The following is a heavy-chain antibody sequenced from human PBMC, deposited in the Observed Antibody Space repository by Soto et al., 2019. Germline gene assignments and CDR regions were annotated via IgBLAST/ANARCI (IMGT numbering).Heavy chain of an antibody. CDR1: GYTFTSYG. Sequence: QVQLVQSGAEVKKPGASVKVSCKASGYTFTSYGISWVRQAPGQGLEWMGWISAYNGNTNYAQKLQGRVTMTTDTSTSTAYVELRSRRSDDTAVYYSARDSIVVVTAPSGPYYGYGMDVWGQGTTVTVSS. CDR3: ARDSIVVVTAPSGPYYGYGMDV. D-gene: IGHD2-21*02. J-gene: IGHJ6*02. V-gene: IGHV1-18*01. CDR2: ISAYNGNT.